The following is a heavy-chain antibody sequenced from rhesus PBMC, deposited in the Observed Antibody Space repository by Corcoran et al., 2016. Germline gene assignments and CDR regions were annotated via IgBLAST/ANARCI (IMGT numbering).Heavy chain of an antibody. J-gene: IGHJ4*01. CDR3: AKEPTVTTSGY. V-gene: IGHV3S42*01. Sequence: EVQLVESGGGLAKPGGSLRLSCAASGFTFSSYWLIWVRQTPGKGLEWISAINSGGGSTYYADSVKGRFTITRDNSKNTLSLQMNSLRAEDTAVYYCAKEPTVTTSGYWGQGVLVTVSS. CDR2: INSGGGST. CDR1: GFTFSSYW. D-gene: IGHD4-35*01.